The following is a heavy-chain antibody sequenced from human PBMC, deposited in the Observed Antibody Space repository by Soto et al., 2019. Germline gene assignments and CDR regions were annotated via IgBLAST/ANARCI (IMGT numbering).Heavy chain of an antibody. Sequence: GGSLRLSCATSRFNFNNYAMSWVRQAPGERLEWVSFISSSGGTTYYADSVKGRFTISRDNSRNTAFLQMNTLGAEETSIYYCATFMTVTGPGSGRASEYWGQGTRVTVSS. CDR2: ISSSGGTT. CDR1: RFNFNNYA. CDR3: ATFMTVTGPGSGRASEY. V-gene: IGHV3-23*01. D-gene: IGHD6-19*01. J-gene: IGHJ4*02.